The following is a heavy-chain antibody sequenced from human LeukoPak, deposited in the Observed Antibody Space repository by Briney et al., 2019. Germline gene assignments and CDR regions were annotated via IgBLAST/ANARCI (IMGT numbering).Heavy chain of an antibody. CDR2: IIPIFGTA. Sequence: ASVKVSCKASGGTFSSYAISWVRQAPGQGLEWMGGIIPIFGTANYAQKFQGRVTITTDESTSTAYMELSSLRSEDTAVYYCARDPLYHDFWSGHNPWGQGTLVTVSS. J-gene: IGHJ5*02. CDR1: GGTFSSYA. D-gene: IGHD3-3*01. V-gene: IGHV1-69*05. CDR3: ARDPLYHDFWSGHNP.